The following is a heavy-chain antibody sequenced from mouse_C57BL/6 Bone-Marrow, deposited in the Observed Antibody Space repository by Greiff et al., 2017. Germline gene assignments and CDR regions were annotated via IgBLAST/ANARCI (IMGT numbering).Heavy chain of an antibody. CDR1: GFSLSTFGMG. D-gene: IGHD2-2*01. Sequence: QVTLKESGPGILQPSQTLSLTCSFSGFSLSTFGMGVGWIRQPSGKGLEWLAHIWWDDDKYYNPALKRRLTIYKDTSKNQVFLKIANVDTADTATYFCVRENGYYNAMDYWGQGTSVTVSS. J-gene: IGHJ4*01. CDR3: VRENGYYNAMDY. CDR2: IWWDDDK. V-gene: IGHV8-8*01.